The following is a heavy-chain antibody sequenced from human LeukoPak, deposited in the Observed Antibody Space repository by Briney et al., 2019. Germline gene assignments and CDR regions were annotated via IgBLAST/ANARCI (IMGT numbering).Heavy chain of an antibody. CDR3: ARDSLMQWLFQGAFDI. CDR2: ISYDGSNK. D-gene: IGHD3-22*01. V-gene: IGHV3-30-3*01. CDR1: GFTSSSYA. Sequence: PGGSLRLSCAASGFTSSSYAMHWVRQAPGKGLEWVAVISYDGSNKYYADSVKGRFTISRDNSKNTLYLQMNSLRAEDTAVYYCARDSLMQWLFQGAFDIWGQGTMVTVSS. J-gene: IGHJ3*02.